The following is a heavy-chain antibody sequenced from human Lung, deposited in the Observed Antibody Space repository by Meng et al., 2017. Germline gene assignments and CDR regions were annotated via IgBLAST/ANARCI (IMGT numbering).Heavy chain of an antibody. CDR1: GGSFSDYY. D-gene: IGHD4-11*01. V-gene: IGHV4-34*01. CDR3: ARGPTTMAHDFDY. J-gene: IGHJ4*02. CDR2: INHSGST. Sequence: VRQSHGEAGVLIPSETLSPHSVVRGGSFSDYYWSVIRQPPGKGLEWIGEINHSGSTNYNPSLESRATISVDTSQNNLSLKLSSVTAADSAVYYCARGPTTMAHDFDYWGQGTLVTVSS.